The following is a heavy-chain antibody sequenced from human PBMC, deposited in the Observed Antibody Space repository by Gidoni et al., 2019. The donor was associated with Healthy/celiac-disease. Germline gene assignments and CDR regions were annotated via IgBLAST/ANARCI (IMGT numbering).Heavy chain of an antibody. V-gene: IGHV4-59*01. CDR2: IYYSGST. Sequence: QVQLQESGPGLVKPSETLSLPCTVSGGSISSYYWSWIRQPPGKGLEWIGSIYYSGSTNYNPSLKSRVTISVDTSKNQFSLKLSAVTAADTAVYYCARVDYGSGRNRNWFDPWGQGTLVTVSS. CDR1: GGSISSYY. J-gene: IGHJ5*02. CDR3: ARVDYGSGRNRNWFDP. D-gene: IGHD3-10*01.